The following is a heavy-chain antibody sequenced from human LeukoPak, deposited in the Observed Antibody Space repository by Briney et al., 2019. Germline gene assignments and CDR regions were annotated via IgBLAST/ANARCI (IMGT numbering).Heavy chain of an antibody. D-gene: IGHD4-23*01. CDR3: TKRSDYGGDRKYFDH. J-gene: IGHJ4*02. CDR1: GFIFSNYD. V-gene: IGHV3-30*18. Sequence: PGRSLRLSCAASGFIFSNYDMHWVRQAPGKGLEWVAVISYDGGNEYFGDSVKGRFTISRDNSKNTLYLQMNSLRAEDTAVYYCTKRSDYGGDRKYFDHWGQGTLVTVSS. CDR2: ISYDGGNE.